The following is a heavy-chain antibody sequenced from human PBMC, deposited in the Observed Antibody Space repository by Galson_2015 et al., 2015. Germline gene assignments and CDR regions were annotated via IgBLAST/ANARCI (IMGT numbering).Heavy chain of an antibody. J-gene: IGHJ4*02. CDR2: ISSSGNTI. CDR1: GFTFSDYY. D-gene: IGHD5-18*01. CDR3: ARRGAAGEYSYNYLDY. Sequence: SLRLSCAASGFTFSDYYMSWIRQAPGKGLEWVSYISSSGNTIYYADSVKGRFTISRDNAKNSLYLQMNSLRADDTAVYYCARRGAAGEYSYNYLDYWGQGTLVTVSS. V-gene: IGHV3-11*01.